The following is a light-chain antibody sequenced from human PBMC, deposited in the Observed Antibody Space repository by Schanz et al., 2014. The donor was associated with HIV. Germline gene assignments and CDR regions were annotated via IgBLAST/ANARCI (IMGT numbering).Light chain of an antibody. CDR1: QSVGNS. J-gene: IGKJ1*01. V-gene: IGKV3-20*01. CDR2: SAS. Sequence: EIVMTQSPATLSLSPGDRATLSCRASQSVGNSLAWYQQIPGRAPRLLIYSASNRATGIPDRFSGSGSGTDFTLTISRLEPEDSAVYYCQQYGGSPTFGQGTRVEIK. CDR3: QQYGGSPT.